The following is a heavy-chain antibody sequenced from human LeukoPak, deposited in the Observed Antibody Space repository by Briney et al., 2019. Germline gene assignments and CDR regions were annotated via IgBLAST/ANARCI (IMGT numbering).Heavy chain of an antibody. CDR2: IWYDGSNK. J-gene: IGHJ4*02. D-gene: IGHD3-10*01. Sequence: PGGSLRLSCAASGFTFSSYGMHWVRQAPGKGLEWVADIWYDGSNKYYADSVKGRFTISRDNSKNTLYLQMNSLRAEDTAVYYCARDGSSRGDYWGQGTLVTVSS. CDR3: ARDGSSRGDY. CDR1: GFTFSSYG. V-gene: IGHV3-33*01.